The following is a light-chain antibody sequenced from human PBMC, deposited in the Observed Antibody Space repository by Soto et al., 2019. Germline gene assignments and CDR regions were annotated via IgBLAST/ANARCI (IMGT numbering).Light chain of an antibody. V-gene: IGKV1-5*01. J-gene: IGKJ1*01. CDR3: QQYNSYSWT. CDR1: QSISSW. CDR2: DAS. Sequence: DIPMTQSPSTLSASVGDRVTITCRASQSISSWLAWYQQKPGKAPKLLIYDASSLESGVPSRFSGSGSWTVFTLTISSLQPDDFATYYCQQYNSYSWTFGQGTKVEIK.